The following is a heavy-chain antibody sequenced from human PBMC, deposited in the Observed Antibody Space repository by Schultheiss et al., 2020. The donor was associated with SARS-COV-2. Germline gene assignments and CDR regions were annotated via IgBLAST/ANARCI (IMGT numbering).Heavy chain of an antibody. V-gene: IGHV4-34*01. CDR3: ARGRVGAPLDY. J-gene: IGHJ4*02. CDR1: GGSFSGYY. D-gene: IGHD1-26*01. CDR2: INHSGST. Sequence: SETLSLTCAVYGGSFSGYYWIWIRQPPGKGLEWIGEINHSGSTNYNPSLKSRVTISVDTSKNQFSLKLSSVTAADTAVYYCARGRVGAPLDYWGQGTLVTVSS.